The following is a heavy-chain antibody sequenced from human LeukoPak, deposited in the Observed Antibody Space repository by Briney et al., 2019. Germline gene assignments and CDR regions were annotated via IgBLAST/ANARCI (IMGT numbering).Heavy chain of an antibody. CDR3: TTDEDWNYARKDV. Sequence: GGSLRLSCVASGFTFNYAWMSWVRQVPGKGPEWVGQTVSEIDGGTTDYAAPVKGRFTIPRDDSKSTLYLQMNSLKIEDTAVYYCTTDEDWNYARKDVWGQGATVIVSS. CDR1: GFTFNYAW. J-gene: IGHJ6*02. V-gene: IGHV3-15*04. D-gene: IGHD1-7*01. CDR2: TVSEIDGGTT.